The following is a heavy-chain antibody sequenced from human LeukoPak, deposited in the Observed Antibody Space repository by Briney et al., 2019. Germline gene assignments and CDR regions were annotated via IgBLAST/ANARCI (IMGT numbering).Heavy chain of an antibody. CDR3: AGTPWFGELTLDY. CDR1: GFTFTSST. Sequence: SVKVSCKASGFTFTSSTIQWVRQARGQRLEWIGWIVVGSGNTNYAQKFQERVIITKDMSTTTVYMELSSLRSEDTAVYYCAGTPWFGELTLDYWGQGTLVTVSS. J-gene: IGHJ4*02. V-gene: IGHV1-58*02. CDR2: IVVGSGNT. D-gene: IGHD3-10*01.